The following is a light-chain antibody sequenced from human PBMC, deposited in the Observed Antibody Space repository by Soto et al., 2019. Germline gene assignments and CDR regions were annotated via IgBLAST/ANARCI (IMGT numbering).Light chain of an antibody. Sequence: EIVLTQSPATLSLSPGERATLSCRDSQSVSSYLAWYQQKPGQAPRLLIYDASNRATGIPARFSGSGSGTDFTLTISSLEPEDFAVYYCQQRSNRTITFGQGTRLEIK. CDR2: DAS. CDR1: QSVSSY. V-gene: IGKV3-11*01. CDR3: QQRSNRTIT. J-gene: IGKJ5*01.